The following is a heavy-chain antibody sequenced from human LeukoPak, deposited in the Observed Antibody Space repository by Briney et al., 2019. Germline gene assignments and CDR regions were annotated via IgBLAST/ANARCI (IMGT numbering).Heavy chain of an antibody. J-gene: IGHJ4*02. Sequence: SVKVSCKASGGTFSSYAISWVRQAPGQGLEWMGGIIPIFGTANYAQKFQGRVTITADESTSTAYMELSSLRSEDTAVYYCAREESGSYYFDYWGQGTLVTVSS. CDR2: IIPIFGTA. CDR1: GGTFSSYA. CDR3: AREESGSYYFDY. V-gene: IGHV1-69*13. D-gene: IGHD1-26*01.